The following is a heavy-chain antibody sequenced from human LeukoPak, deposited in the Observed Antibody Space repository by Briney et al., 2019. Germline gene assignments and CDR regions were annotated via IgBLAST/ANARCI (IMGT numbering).Heavy chain of an antibody. CDR3: ARTRRGYCSGGNCHNYYYMDV. CDR2: INPNSGGT. J-gene: IGHJ6*03. D-gene: IGHD2-15*01. Sequence: ASVKVSCKASGYTFTGYYMHWVRQAPGQGLERMGWINPNSGGTNYAQKFQGRVTMTRDTSISTAYMEMSRLRSDDTAMYYCARTRRGYCSGGNCHNYYYMDVWGKGTTVTVSS. V-gene: IGHV1-2*02. CDR1: GYTFTGYY.